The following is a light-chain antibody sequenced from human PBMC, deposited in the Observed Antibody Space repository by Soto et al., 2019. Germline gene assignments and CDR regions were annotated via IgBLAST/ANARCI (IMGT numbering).Light chain of an antibody. V-gene: IGKV1-9*01. Sequence: DIQLTQSPSFLSASVGDRVTITCRASQGIRSYLAWYQQRPGKAPELLIYGASTLRPGGASRFSGSGSGTEFTLTISSLQPEDFAVYYCQQYGSSPPTFGGGTKVEIK. J-gene: IGKJ4*01. CDR2: GAS. CDR3: QQYGSSPPT. CDR1: QGIRSY.